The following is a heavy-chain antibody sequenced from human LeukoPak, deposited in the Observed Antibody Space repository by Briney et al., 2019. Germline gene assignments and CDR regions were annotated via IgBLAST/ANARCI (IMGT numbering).Heavy chain of an antibody. D-gene: IGHD4-17*01. V-gene: IGHV3-7*03. CDR2: IKQDGSEK. Sequence: GGSLRLSCAASGFTFSSYWMTWVRQAPGKGLEWVANIKQDGSEKYYVDSVKGRFTISRDNTKSSLSLQMNSLRAVDTAVYYCARERSTTVTTNWFDPWGQGILVTVSS. CDR1: GFTFSSYW. CDR3: ARERSTTVTTNWFDP. J-gene: IGHJ5*02.